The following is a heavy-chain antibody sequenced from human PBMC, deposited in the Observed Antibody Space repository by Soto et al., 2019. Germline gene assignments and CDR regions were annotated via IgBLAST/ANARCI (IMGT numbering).Heavy chain of an antibody. Sequence: GGSLRLSCAASGFTVSSNYMSWVRQAPGKGLEWVSFIYSSGSTYYADSVKGRFTISRDNFKNTLYLQMNSLRAEDTAVYYCARGYSYTQPVFDYWGLGTLVTVSS. V-gene: IGHV3-53*01. CDR3: ARGYSYTQPVFDY. J-gene: IGHJ4*02. CDR2: IYSSGST. CDR1: GFTVSSNY. D-gene: IGHD5-18*01.